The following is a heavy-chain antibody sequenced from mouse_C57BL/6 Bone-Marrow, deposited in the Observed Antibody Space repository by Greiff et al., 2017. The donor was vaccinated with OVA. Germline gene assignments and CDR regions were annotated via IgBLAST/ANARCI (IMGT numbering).Heavy chain of an antibody. D-gene: IGHD2-4*01. Sequence: EVQGVASGGGLVQPGGSLSLSCAASGFTFTDYYMSWVRQPPGKALEWLGFIRNKANGYTTEYSASVKGRFTISRDNSQSILYLQMNALRAEDSATYYCARSYYDYDGGLYYAMDYWGQGTSVTVSS. CDR3: ARSYYDYDGGLYYAMDY. J-gene: IGHJ4*01. CDR2: IRNKANGYTT. V-gene: IGHV7-3*01. CDR1: GFTFTDYY.